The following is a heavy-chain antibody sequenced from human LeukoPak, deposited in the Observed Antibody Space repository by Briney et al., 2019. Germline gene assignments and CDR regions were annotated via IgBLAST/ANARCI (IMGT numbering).Heavy chain of an antibody. J-gene: IGHJ4*02. D-gene: IGHD6-19*01. Sequence: GGSLRLSCAASGFTFSDYNMHWVRQAPGKGLEWVAVISYDGSNKYYADSVKGRFTISRDNSKNTLYLQMNSLTAEDTAVCYCAKVRWDNSGWYYLDNWGQGTLVTVSS. CDR2: ISYDGSNK. CDR1: GFTFSDYN. CDR3: AKVRWDNSGWYYLDN. V-gene: IGHV3-30*18.